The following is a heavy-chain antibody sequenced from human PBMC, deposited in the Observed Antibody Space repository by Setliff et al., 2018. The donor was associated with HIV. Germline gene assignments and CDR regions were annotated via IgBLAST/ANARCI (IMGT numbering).Heavy chain of an antibody. D-gene: IGHD3-9*01. CDR1: GFNFNDYS. CDR2: ISWDSGRT. V-gene: IGHV3-43D*03. J-gene: IGHJ4*02. CDR3: AKGTMNHDFLTGYSPFDS. Sequence: VGSLRLSCVASGFNFNDYSMHWVRQTPGKTLEWVSLISWDSGRTDYAVSVRGRFTISRDNSKNSLYLQMQSLRPEDTALYYCAKGTMNHDFLTGYSPFDSWGQGTQVTVSS.